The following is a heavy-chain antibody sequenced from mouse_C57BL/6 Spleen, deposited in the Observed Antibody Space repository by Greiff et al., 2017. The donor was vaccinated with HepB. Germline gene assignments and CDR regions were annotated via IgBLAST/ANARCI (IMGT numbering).Heavy chain of an antibody. J-gene: IGHJ2*01. CDR2: INPGSGGT. V-gene: IGHV1-54*01. CDR3: ARSPSWDYFDY. CDR1: GYAFTNYL. Sequence: VQLQQSGAELVRPGTSVKVSCKASGYAFTNYLIEWVKQRPGQGLEWIGVINPGSGGTNYNEKFKGKATLTADKSSSTAYMQLSSLTSEDSAVYFCARSPSWDYFDYWGQSTTLTVSS. D-gene: IGHD4-1*01.